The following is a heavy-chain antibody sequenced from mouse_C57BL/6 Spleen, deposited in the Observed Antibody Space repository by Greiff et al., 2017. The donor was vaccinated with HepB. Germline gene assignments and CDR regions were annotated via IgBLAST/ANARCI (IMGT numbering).Heavy chain of an antibody. Sequence: QVQLQQPGAELVKPGASVKLSCKASGYTFTSYWMQWVKQRPGQGLEWIGEIDPSDSYTNYNQKFKGKATLTVDTSSSPAYMQLSSLTSEDSAVYYGARGYDGSSPWFAYWGQGTLVTGSA. CDR1: GYTFTSYW. CDR2: IDPSDSYT. D-gene: IGHD1-1*01. J-gene: IGHJ3*01. CDR3: ARGYDGSSPWFAY. V-gene: IGHV1-50*01.